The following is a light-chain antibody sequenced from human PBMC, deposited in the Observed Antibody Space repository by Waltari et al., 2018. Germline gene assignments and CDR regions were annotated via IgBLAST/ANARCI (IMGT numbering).Light chain of an antibody. CDR2: RAS. V-gene: IGKV3-20*01. CDR3: QQHGTLPAT. J-gene: IGKJ1*01. CDR1: HTVGRSS. Sequence: EIVLTQSPGTASLYLGDRVTLACMASHTVGRSSLAGSQQKPCQAPRLVIYRASRRATVIPDRFSGSGSVTDFSLTISRLEPEDFAVYYCQQHGTLPATFGQGTKVEIK.